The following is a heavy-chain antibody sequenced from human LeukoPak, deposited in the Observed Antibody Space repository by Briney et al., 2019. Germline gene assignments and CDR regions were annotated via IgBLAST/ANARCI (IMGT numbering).Heavy chain of an antibody. V-gene: IGHV1-69*05. D-gene: IGHD3-22*01. J-gene: IGHJ4*02. CDR3: ARGIGRDYYDSSGYLDY. CDR1: GGTFSSYA. Sequence: ASVKVSCKASGGTFSSYAISWVRQAPGQGLEWMGGVIPIFGTANYAQKFQGRVTITTDESTSTAYMELSSLRSEDTAVYYCARGIGRDYYDSSGYLDYWGQGTLVTVSS. CDR2: VIPIFGTA.